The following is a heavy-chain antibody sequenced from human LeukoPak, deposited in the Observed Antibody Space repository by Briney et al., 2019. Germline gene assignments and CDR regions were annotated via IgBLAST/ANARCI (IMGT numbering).Heavy chain of an antibody. J-gene: IGHJ4*02. CDR3: ATAPSVSNWRHFDY. CDR2: IYSSGII. V-gene: IGHV4-59*08. CDR1: GGFINSHY. D-gene: IGHD4-4*01. Sequence: SETLSLTCTVSGGFINSHYWTWIRQPPGEGPEWIGYIYSSGIINYNPSLKSRLTISLDMSRNQFSLRLRSVTAADTAIYYCATAPSVSNWRHFDYWGQGNLVTVSS.